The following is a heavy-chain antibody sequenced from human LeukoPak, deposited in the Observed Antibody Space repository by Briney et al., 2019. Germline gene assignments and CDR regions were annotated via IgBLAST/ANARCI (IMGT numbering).Heavy chain of an antibody. CDR1: GFTFSSYA. CDR3: AKVGIGSGSYSQANYFDY. CDR2: ISGSGGST. J-gene: IGHJ4*02. Sequence: GGSLRLSCAASGFTFSSYAMSWVRQAPGKGLEWVSAISGSGGSTYYADSVTGRFTISRDNSKNTLYLQMNSLRAEDTAVYYCAKVGIGSGSYSQANYFDYWGQGTLVTVSS. V-gene: IGHV3-23*01. D-gene: IGHD3-10*01.